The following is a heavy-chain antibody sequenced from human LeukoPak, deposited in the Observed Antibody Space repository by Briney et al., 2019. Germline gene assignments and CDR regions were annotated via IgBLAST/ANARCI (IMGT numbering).Heavy chain of an antibody. CDR1: GITLRSYG. CDR3: AKGYTYTFDYFDS. J-gene: IGHJ4*02. Sequence: GGALRLSCAASGITLRSYGMHLGRPAPGKGVKWVAFIRYDGSEEYYADSVKGRFTISRDNSKKTLYLQMNSLRAEDTAVYYCAKGYTYTFDYFDSWGQGTLVTVSS. CDR2: IRYDGSEE. V-gene: IGHV3-30*02. D-gene: IGHD5-18*01.